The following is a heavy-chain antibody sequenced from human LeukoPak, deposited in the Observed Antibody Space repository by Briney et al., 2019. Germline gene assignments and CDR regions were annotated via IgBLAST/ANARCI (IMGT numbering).Heavy chain of an antibody. CDR2: ISSSSYI. D-gene: IGHD1-26*01. CDR1: GFTFSSYS. CDR3: ARGGSYSTTFDY. J-gene: IGHJ4*02. Sequence: KPGGSLRLSCAASGFTFSSYSMNWVRQAPGKGLEWVSSISSSSYIYYADSVKGRFTISRDNAKNSLYLQMNSLRAEDTAVYYCARGGSYSTTFDYWGQGTLVTVSS. V-gene: IGHV3-21*01.